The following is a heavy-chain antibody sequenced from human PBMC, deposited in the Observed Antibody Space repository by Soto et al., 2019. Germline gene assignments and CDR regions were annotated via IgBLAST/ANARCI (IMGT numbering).Heavy chain of an antibody. Sequence: PSETLSLTCTVSGGSISSGDYYWSWIRQPPGKGLEWIGYIYYSGSTYYNPSLKSRVTISVDTSKNQFSLKLSSVTAADTAVYYCARAWEDSYGYEFDYWGRGTLVTVSS. CDR3: ARAWEDSYGYEFDY. V-gene: IGHV4-30-4*01. CDR1: GGSISSGDYY. J-gene: IGHJ4*02. CDR2: IYYSGST. D-gene: IGHD5-18*01.